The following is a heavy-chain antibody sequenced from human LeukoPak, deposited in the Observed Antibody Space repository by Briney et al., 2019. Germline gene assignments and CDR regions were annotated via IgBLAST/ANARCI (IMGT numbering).Heavy chain of an antibody. CDR3: AKRAGSAWSAGA. CDR2: IRNDASNT. Sequence: GGSLRLSCAAPGFTFSSYGMRWVRQAPGKWRDWVAYIRNDASNTYYADSVKGRFSISRDNSKNTLYLQMNSLIPEDTAVYYCAKRAGSAWSAGAWGQGTLVTVSS. CDR1: GFTFSSYG. J-gene: IGHJ5*02. D-gene: IGHD3-10*01. V-gene: IGHV3-30*02.